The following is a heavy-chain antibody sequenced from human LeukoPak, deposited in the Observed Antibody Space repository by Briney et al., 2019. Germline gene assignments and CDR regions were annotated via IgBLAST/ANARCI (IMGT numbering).Heavy chain of an antibody. CDR1: GGSFSGYY. Sequence: KPSETLSLTCAVYGGSFSGYYWSWIRQPPGKGLEWIGEINHSGSTNYNPSLKSRVTISVDTSKNQFSLKLSSVTAADTAVYYCTQSSGWTEYWGQGTLVTVSS. CDR2: INHSGST. CDR3: TQSSGWTEY. D-gene: IGHD6-19*01. V-gene: IGHV4-34*01. J-gene: IGHJ4*02.